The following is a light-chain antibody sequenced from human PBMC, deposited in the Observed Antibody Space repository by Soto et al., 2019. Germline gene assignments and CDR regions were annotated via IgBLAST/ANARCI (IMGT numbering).Light chain of an antibody. CDR2: RDN. CDR1: SSNVGINY. CDR3: TAWDDSLRGRV. V-gene: IGLV1-47*01. Sequence: QSVLTQPPSAYGAPGQRVTISCSGSSSNVGINYVYWYQQLPGTAPKLLIYRDNQRPSGVPDRFSGSKSGTSASLTISGLRSEDEADYYCTAWDDSLRGRVFGGGTKLTVL. J-gene: IGLJ2*01.